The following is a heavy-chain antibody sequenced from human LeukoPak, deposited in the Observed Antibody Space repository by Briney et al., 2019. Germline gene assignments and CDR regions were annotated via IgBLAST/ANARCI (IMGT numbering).Heavy chain of an antibody. CDR1: GFTFSSNE. CDR2: ISSSGSTM. D-gene: IGHD1-14*01. CDR3: ARDITTYFDY. V-gene: IGHV3-48*03. Sequence: GGSLTPTWPLSGFTFSSNEMTWVRHPQGRGLEWDSYISSSGSTMYYADSVKGRFTISRDNAKNSLYLRMNSLRAEDTAAYYCARDITTYFDYWGQGTLVTVSS. J-gene: IGHJ4*02.